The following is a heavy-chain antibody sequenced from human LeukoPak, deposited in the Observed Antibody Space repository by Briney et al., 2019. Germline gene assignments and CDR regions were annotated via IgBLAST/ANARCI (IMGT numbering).Heavy chain of an antibody. CDR2: IIPIFGIA. J-gene: IGHJ6*02. V-gene: IGHV1-69*17. CDR3: ARDPPIRGITGTPNVYYGMDV. CDR1: GGTFSSYA. Sequence: SVKVSCKASGGTFSSYAISWVRQAPGQGLEWMGGIIPIFGIANYAQKFQGRVTITADKSTSTAYMELSSLRSADTAVYYCARDPPIRGITGTPNVYYGMDVWGQGSTVTVSS. D-gene: IGHD1-7*01.